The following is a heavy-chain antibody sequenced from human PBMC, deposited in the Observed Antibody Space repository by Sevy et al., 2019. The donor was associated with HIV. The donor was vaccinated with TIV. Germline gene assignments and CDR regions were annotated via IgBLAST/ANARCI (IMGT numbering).Heavy chain of an antibody. CDR3: ARDVSLVPAAIGRGFYYYGLDV. V-gene: IGHV1-18*01. D-gene: IGHD2-2*01. CDR2: ISNYNGDT. Sequence: ASVNVSCKASGYTFTSYGISWVRQAPGQGLEWMGWISNYNGDTNYAQKFQGRVTLTTDTSTRFAYMELMSRGSDDTALYYCARDVSLVPAAIGRGFYYYGLDVWGQGTTVTVSS. J-gene: IGHJ6*02. CDR1: GYTFTSYG.